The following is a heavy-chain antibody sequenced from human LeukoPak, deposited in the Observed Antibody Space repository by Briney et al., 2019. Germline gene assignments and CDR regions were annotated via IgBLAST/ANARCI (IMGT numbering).Heavy chain of an antibody. J-gene: IGHJ4*02. CDR3: ARDSETSYWG. CDR2: VKHDGSGA. CDR1: GFPFGSYW. Sequence: GGSLRLSCAASGFPFGSYWMHWVRQAPGKGLMWVSRVKHDGSGASYADSVKGRFTISRDNARNTLYLEMNSLRAEDTAVYYCARDSETSYWGWGQGTLVTVPS. D-gene: IGHD7-27*01. V-gene: IGHV3-74*01.